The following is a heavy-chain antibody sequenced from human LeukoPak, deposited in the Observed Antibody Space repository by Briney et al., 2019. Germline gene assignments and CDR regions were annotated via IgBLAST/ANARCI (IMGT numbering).Heavy chain of an antibody. CDR3: ARLAQWLVRGRFDY. J-gene: IGHJ4*02. CDR1: XX. D-gene: IGHD6-19*01. V-gene: IGHV4-34*01. Sequence: XXXXWIRXXXGKGLEWIGEINHSGSTNYNPSLKSRVTISVDTSKNQFSLKLSSVTAADTAVYYCARLAQWLVRGRFDYWGQGTLVTVSS. CDR2: INHSGST.